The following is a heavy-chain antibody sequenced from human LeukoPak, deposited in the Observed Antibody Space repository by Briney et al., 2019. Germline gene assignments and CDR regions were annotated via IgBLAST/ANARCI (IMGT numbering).Heavy chain of an antibody. CDR3: ARRGGSSLYYYYYGMDV. D-gene: IGHD6-6*01. V-gene: IGHV4-59*08. CDR2: IYYSGST. Sequence: SETLSLTYTVSGGSISSYYWSWIRQPPGKGLEWIGYIYYSGSTNYNPSLKSRVTISVDTSKNQFSLKLSSVTAADTAVYYCARRGGSSLYYYYYGMDVWGQGTTVTVSS. J-gene: IGHJ6*02. CDR1: GGSISSYY.